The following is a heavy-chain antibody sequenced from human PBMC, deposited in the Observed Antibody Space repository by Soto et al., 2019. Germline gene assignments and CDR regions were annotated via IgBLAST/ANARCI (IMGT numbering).Heavy chain of an antibody. CDR1: GGSFSGYY. CDR3: ARQVVVVAATLSGFDY. CDR2: INHSGST. D-gene: IGHD2-15*01. J-gene: IGHJ4*02. Sequence: SETLSLTCAVYGGSFSGYYWSWIRQPPGKGLEWIGEINHSGSTNYNPSLKSRVTISVDTSKNQFSLKLNSVTAADTAVYYCARQVVVVAATLSGFDYWGQGTLVTVPQ. V-gene: IGHV4-34*01.